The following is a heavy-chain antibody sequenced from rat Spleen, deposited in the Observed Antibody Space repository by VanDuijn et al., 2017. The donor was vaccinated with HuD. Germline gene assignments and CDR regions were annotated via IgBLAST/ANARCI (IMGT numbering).Heavy chain of an antibody. CDR2: ISYDGATT. Sequence: EVQLVESGGGLVQPGRSLKLSCAASGFTFSDYNMAWVRQAPKKGLEWVAYISYDGATTYYRDSVKGRFTISRNNAKSSLYLQMDSLRSGETATYYCARHGYNSDFDYWGQGVMVTGSS. D-gene: IGHD1-9*01. CDR3: ARHGYNSDFDY. J-gene: IGHJ2*01. V-gene: IGHV5-7*01. CDR1: GFTFSDYN.